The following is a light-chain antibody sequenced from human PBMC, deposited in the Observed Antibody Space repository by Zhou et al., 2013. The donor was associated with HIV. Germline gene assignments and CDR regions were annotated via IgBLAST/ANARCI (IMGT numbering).Light chain of an antibody. V-gene: IGLV2-14*03. CDR3: CSYVSSSSFV. CDR2: DVN. Sequence: QSALTQPASVSGSPGQSITISCTGTSSDVGGYNFVSWYQQHPGKVPKLIIFDVNERPSGVSTRFSGSKSGNTASLTISGLQAEDEADYYCCSYVSSSSFVFGTGTKVTVL. CDR1: SSDVGGYNF. J-gene: IGLJ1*01.